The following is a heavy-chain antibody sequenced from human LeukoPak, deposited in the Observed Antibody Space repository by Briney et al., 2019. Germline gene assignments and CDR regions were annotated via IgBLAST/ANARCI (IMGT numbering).Heavy chain of an antibody. CDR1: GYTFTSYG. V-gene: IGHV1-2*02. CDR2: INPNSGGT. J-gene: IGHJ4*02. Sequence: AASVKVSCKASGYTFTSYGISWVRQAPGQGLEWMGWINPNSGGTNYAQKFQGRVTMTRDTSISTAYMELSRLRSDDTAVYYCARAYPDCSGGSCYSFYFDYWGQGTLVTVSS. CDR3: ARAYPDCSGGSCYSFYFDY. D-gene: IGHD2-15*01.